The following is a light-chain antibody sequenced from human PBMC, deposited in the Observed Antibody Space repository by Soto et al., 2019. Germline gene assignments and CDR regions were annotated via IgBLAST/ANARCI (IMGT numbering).Light chain of an antibody. CDR2: GAS. V-gene: IGKV3-20*01. CDR1: QSVSSSY. CDR3: QQYGSSPRVT. J-gene: IGKJ4*01. Sequence: EIVLTQSPGTLSLSPGERATLSCRASQSVSSSYLAWYQQKPGQAPRLLIYGASSRATGIPDRFSGSGSGTDFTLTISRLEPEDFAVYYFQQYGSSPRVTFGGGTKVAIK.